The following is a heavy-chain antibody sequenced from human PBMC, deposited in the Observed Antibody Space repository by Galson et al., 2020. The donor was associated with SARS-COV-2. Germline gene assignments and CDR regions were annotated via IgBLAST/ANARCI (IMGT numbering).Heavy chain of an antibody. Sequence: SETLSLTCTVSGGSISSSSYYWGWIRQPPGKGLEWIGSIYYSGSTYYNPSLKSRVTISVDTSKNQFSLKLSSVTAADTAVYYCARPRGGGNSGGRWFDPWGQGTLVTVSS. D-gene: IGHD2-21*02. CDR2: IYYSGST. V-gene: IGHV4-39*07. J-gene: IGHJ5*02. CDR3: ARPRGGGNSGGRWFDP. CDR1: GGSISSSSYY.